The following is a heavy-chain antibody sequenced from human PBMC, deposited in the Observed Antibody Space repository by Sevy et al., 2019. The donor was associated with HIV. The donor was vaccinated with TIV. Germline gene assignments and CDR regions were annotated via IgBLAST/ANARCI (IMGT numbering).Heavy chain of an antibody. J-gene: IGHJ6*02. CDR3: SRGAFGSSAGIHYYGLDV. CDR1: GFAFGDYA. CDR2: IRTKPYGGTA. Sequence: GGSLRLSCTASGFAFGDYAMTWIRQVPGKGLEWVGFIRTKPYGGTAAYAVSAKGRFTISRDDSKSIAYLKMSNLKTEDTAVYYCSRGAFGSSAGIHYYGLDVWGQGTTVTVSS. V-gene: IGHV3-49*03. D-gene: IGHD3-10*01.